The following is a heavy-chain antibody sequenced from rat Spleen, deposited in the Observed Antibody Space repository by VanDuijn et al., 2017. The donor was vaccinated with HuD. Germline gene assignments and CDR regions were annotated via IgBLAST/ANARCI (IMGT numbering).Heavy chain of an antibody. CDR2: ISPSGGST. Sequence: EVQLVESGGGLVQPGRSLKLSCAASGFTFSNYGMHWIRQAPTKGLEWVASISPSGGSTYYRDSVKGRFTISRDNAKSNLYLQMDSLRSEDKATDYWAARGYYDGTYYRWGQGVMVTVSS. D-gene: IGHD1-12*02. CDR3: AARGYYDGTYYR. CDR1: GFTFSNYG. V-gene: IGHV5-19*01. J-gene: IGHJ2*01.